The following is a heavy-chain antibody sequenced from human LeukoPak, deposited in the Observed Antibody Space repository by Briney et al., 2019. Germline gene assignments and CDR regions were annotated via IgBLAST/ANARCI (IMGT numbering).Heavy chain of an antibody. Sequence: SETLSLTCAVSGGSISSGGHSWSWIRQPPGKGLEWIGYIYYSETTYYSPSLKSRVTISIDRSKNQFSLKLSSVTAADTAVYYCARSSSSGEAVNFDYWGQGTLATVSS. D-gene: IGHD6-6*01. CDR3: ARSSSSGEAVNFDY. CDR1: GGSISSGGHS. CDR2: IYYSETT. J-gene: IGHJ4*02. V-gene: IGHV4-30-2*01.